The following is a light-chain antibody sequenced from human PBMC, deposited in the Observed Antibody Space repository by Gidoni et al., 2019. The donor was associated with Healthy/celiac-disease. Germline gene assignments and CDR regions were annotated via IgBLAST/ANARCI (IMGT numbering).Light chain of an antibody. CDR3: MQALQTPRT. CDR2: LGS. CDR1: QSSLHSNGYNY. Sequence: IVMTQSPLSLPVTPGEPASISCRSSQSSLHSNGYNYLDWYLQKPGQSPQLLIYLGSNRASGVPDRFSGSGSGTDFTLKISRVEAEDVGVYYCMQALQTPRTFGQGTKVEIK. V-gene: IGKV2-28*01. J-gene: IGKJ1*01.